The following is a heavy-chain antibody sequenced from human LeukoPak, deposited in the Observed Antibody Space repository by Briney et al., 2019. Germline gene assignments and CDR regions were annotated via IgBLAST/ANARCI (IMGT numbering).Heavy chain of an antibody. V-gene: IGHV3-23*01. D-gene: IGHD3-3*01. CDR1: GFTFSSYA. Sequence: GGSLRLSCAASGFTFSSYAMSWVRQAPGKGLEWVSAISGSGGSTYYADSVKGRFTISRDNSKNTLYLQMNGLRAEDTAVYYCAKDEWTYYDFWSGPGYYYYGMDVWGQGTTVTVSS. CDR3: AKDEWTYYDFWSGPGYYYYGMDV. J-gene: IGHJ6*02. CDR2: ISGSGGST.